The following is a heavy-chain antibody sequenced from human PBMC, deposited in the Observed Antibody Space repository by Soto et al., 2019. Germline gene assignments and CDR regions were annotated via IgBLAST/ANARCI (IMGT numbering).Heavy chain of an antibody. CDR1: GGSISSGGYY. CDR3: AREMDVGVLDY. V-gene: IGHV4-31*03. CDR2: IYYSGST. D-gene: IGHD2-2*03. Sequence: SETLSLTCTVSGGSISSGGYYWSWIRQHPGKGLEWIGYIYYSGSTYYNPSLKSRVTISVDTSKNQFSLKLSSVTAADTAVYYCAREMDVGVLDYWGQGTLVTVSS. J-gene: IGHJ4*02.